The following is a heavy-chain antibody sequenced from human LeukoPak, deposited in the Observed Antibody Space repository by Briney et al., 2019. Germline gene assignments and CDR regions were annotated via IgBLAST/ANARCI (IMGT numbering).Heavy chain of an antibody. Sequence: GGSLRLSCAASGFTFSSYSMHWVRQAPGKGLEWVSSISSSSSYIYYADSVKGRFTISRDNDKNSLYLQMYSLRADDTAVYYCARGPLLYFDYWGQGTLVTVSS. CDR1: GFTFSSYS. V-gene: IGHV3-21*04. CDR3: ARGPLLYFDY. CDR2: ISSSSSYI. J-gene: IGHJ4*02.